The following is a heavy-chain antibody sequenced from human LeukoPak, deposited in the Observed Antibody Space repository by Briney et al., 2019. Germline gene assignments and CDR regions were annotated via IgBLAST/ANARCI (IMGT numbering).Heavy chain of an antibody. CDR2: ISGSGGST. V-gene: IGHV3-23*01. CDR3: ARSPEQWLVRPFDY. CDR1: GFTFSSYA. J-gene: IGHJ4*02. D-gene: IGHD6-19*01. Sequence: GGSLRLSCAASGFTFSSYAMSWVRQAPGKGLEWVSAISGSGGSTYYADSVKGLFTISRDNSKNTLYLQMNSLRAEDTAVYYCARSPEQWLVRPFDYWGQGTLVTVSS.